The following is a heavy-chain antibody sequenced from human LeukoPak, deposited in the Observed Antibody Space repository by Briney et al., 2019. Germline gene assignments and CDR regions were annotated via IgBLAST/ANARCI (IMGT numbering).Heavy chain of an antibody. D-gene: IGHD3-22*01. J-gene: IGHJ1*01. V-gene: IGHV1-3*01. CDR1: GYTVTRYA. Sequence: GASVKVSCKASGYTVTRYAMHWVRQAPGQRLEWMGWINAGNGNTKYSQKFQGRVTITRDTSASTAYMELSSVTAADTAVYYCARVKVVVINGPVVDDEYFQHWGQATLVTVSS. CDR2: INAGNGNT. CDR3: ARVKVVVINGPVVDDEYFQH.